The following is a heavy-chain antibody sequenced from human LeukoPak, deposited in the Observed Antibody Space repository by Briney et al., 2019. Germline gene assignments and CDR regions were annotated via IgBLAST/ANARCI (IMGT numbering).Heavy chain of an antibody. V-gene: IGHV3-48*03. Sequence: GGSLRLSCEDSGFTFRSYEMNWVRQAPGKVLEWIAYLSSSGSAFSYADSVKGRFTIARDNAKNSVYLEMNSLRADDTAVYYCARSARLMKGVVEVTALDDWGQGTLVTVSS. CDR1: GFTFRSYE. D-gene: IGHD3-3*01. J-gene: IGHJ4*02. CDR2: LSSSGSAF. CDR3: ARSARLMKGVVEVTALDD.